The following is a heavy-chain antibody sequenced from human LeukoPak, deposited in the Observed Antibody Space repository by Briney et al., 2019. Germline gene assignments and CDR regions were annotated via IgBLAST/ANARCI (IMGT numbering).Heavy chain of an antibody. D-gene: IGHD6-13*01. CDR1: GFTVSSNY. CDR2: IYSGGST. CDR3: ASCIAAAGSSDYYYYYMDV. Sequence: GGSLRLSCAASGFTVSSNYMSWVRQAPGKGLEWVSVIYSGGSTYYADSVKGRFTISRDNSKNTLYLQMNSLRAEDTAVYYCASCIAAAGSSDYYYYYMDVWGKGTTVTVSS. V-gene: IGHV3-53*01. J-gene: IGHJ6*03.